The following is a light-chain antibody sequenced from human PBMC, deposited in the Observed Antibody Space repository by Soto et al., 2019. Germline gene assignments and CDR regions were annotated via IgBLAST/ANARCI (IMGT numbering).Light chain of an antibody. CDR1: QSVSDN. Sequence: ELVLTQSPTTLSVSPAERATLSCRAAQSVSDNLARYRQKPDQAPRLLIYGASSRFTGAPARFSGSGSGPEFTLTISSLQSEDFAVYYCQQYNASPRIFAGGTTVEI. CDR3: QQYNASPRI. J-gene: IGKJ4*01. V-gene: IGKV3-15*01. CDR2: GAS.